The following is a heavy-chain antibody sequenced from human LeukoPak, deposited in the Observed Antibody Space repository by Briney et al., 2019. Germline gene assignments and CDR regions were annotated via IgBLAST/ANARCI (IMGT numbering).Heavy chain of an antibody. CDR2: MNPSGVST. Sequence: ASVKVTLKASGYTFTSYNMHRVRQAPGQGLEWMGIMNPSGVSTSYAQEFQGRVTMTRDTSTSTVYMELSSLRSEDTAVYYCARGTGRSYTHFDYWGQGTLVTVSS. V-gene: IGHV1-46*01. J-gene: IGHJ4*02. CDR3: ARGTGRSYTHFDY. CDR1: GYTFTSYN. D-gene: IGHD1-26*01.